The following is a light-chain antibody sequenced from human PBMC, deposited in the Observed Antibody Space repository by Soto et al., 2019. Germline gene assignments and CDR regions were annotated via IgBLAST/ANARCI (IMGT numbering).Light chain of an antibody. J-gene: IGLJ2*01. Sequence: QSALTQPPSASGSPRQSVTISCTGTSRDIGGYDFVSWYQQHPGKAPKLMIYDVFKRPSGVPDRFSGSKSGNTASLTVSGLQADDEADYYCSSYGGSNNLLFGGGTQLTVL. CDR1: SRDIGGYDF. CDR2: DVF. V-gene: IGLV2-8*01. CDR3: SSYGGSNNLL.